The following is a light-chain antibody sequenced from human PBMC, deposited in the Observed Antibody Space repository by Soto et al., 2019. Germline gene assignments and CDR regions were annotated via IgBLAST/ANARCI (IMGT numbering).Light chain of an antibody. J-gene: IGLJ1*01. CDR3: NSFTSSNSLPYV. CDR2: EVS. CDR1: DSDIGSYNY. V-gene: IGLV2-14*01. Sequence: QSALTQPASVSGSSGQSITISCSGTDSDIGSYNYVSWYQQHPGRAPKLIVFEVSNRLSGISDRFSGSKSGNTASLTISGLQTEDEAVYYCNSFTSSNSLPYVFGTGTKLTVL.